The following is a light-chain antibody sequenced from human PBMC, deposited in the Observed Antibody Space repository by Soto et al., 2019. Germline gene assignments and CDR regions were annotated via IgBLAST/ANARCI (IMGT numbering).Light chain of an antibody. CDR2: GVN. CDR1: SSDVGSYNL. CDR3: CSYAGISTFYV. V-gene: IGLV2-23*02. J-gene: IGLJ1*01. Sequence: QSALTQPASVSGSPGQSITISCTGTSSDVGSYNLVSWYQQHPGKAPKLMIYGVNKRPSGVSNRFSGSKSGNTASLTISGLQAEDEADYYCCSYAGISTFYVFGTGTKLPVL.